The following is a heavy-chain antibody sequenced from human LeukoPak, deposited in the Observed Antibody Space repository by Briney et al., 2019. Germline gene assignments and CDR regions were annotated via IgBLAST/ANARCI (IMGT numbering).Heavy chain of an antibody. V-gene: IGHV3-9*01. CDR3: AKDRVAGIGYWFFDL. J-gene: IGHJ2*01. CDR2: ISWDSGTI. D-gene: IGHD6-19*01. CDR1: GFTFDNYA. Sequence: PGGSLRLSCAGSGFTFDNYAIHWVRQAPGKGLEWVSGISWDSGTIVYADSVKGRFTISRDNSKNSLYLQMNSLRAEDTAFYYCAKDRVAGIGYWFFDLWGRGTLDTVSS.